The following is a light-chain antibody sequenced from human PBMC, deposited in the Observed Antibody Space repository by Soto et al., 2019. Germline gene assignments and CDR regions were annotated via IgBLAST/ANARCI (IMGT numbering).Light chain of an antibody. CDR3: QQYGSSWFT. V-gene: IGKV3-20*01. CDR2: GAS. J-gene: IGKJ3*01. CDR1: QSVSFNY. Sequence: EIVLTQSPGTLSLSPGERATLSCRASQSVSFNYLAWYQKTPGQAPRHLIYGASSRATGIPDRFSGSGSGTDFTLTISRREPEDFAVYYWQQYGSSWFTCGPGTKVDIK.